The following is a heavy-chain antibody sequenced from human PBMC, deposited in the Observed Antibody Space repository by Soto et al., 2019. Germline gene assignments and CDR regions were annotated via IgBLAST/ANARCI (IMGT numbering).Heavy chain of an antibody. CDR1: GYSFTSYW. CDR2: IYPGDSDT. Sequence: PGESLKISCKGSGYSFTSYWIGWVRQMPGKGLEWMGIIYPGDSDTRYSPSFQGQVTISADKSISTAYLQWSSLKASDTAMYYCARREAVRGAPYGMYGWGQGTTVTVSS. V-gene: IGHV5-51*01. J-gene: IGHJ6*02. D-gene: IGHD3-10*01. CDR3: ARREAVRGAPYGMYG.